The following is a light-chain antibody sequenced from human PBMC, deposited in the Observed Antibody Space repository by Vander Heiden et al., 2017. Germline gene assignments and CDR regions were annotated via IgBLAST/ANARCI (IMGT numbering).Light chain of an antibody. Sequence: LTYAPSVSVSPGQTDRLVCSGDSLPKQFASWYQPKSGQAPPLPVYTESERHSGIPEGFSGGSSGTTVTLTISGSQEEDEADDYCRSAGSSGTWVVFGGGTKVSVL. CDR2: TES. CDR3: RSAGSSGTWVV. J-gene: IGLJ2*01. CDR1: SLPKQF. V-gene: IGLV3-25*03.